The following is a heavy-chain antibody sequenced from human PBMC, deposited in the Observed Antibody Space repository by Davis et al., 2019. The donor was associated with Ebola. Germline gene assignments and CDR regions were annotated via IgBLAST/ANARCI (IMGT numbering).Heavy chain of an antibody. Sequence: MPSETLSLTCAVYGGSFSDNYWSWIRQPPGKGLEWIGEINHSGRTNNNPSLKSRVTISVDTSKNQFSLKLSSVTAADTAVYYCARGPGAIWFGEQLGGWFDPWGLGTLVTVSS. V-gene: IGHV4-34*01. CDR1: GGSFSDNY. J-gene: IGHJ5*02. D-gene: IGHD3-10*01. CDR3: ARGPGAIWFGEQLGGWFDP. CDR2: INHSGRT.